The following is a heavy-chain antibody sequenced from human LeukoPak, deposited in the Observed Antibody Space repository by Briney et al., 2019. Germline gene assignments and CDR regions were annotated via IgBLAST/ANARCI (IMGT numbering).Heavy chain of an antibody. CDR1: GFTVISNY. Sequence: GGSLRLSCAASGFTVISNYMYWVRQTPGKGLECISVIYSGGRTYYADSVKGRFTISRDNSKNMLFLQMNSLRTEDTALYYCARTSGSLAGYFDFWGQGTLVTVSS. CDR3: ARTSGSLAGYFDF. CDR2: IYSGGRT. D-gene: IGHD1-26*01. V-gene: IGHV3-66*02. J-gene: IGHJ4*02.